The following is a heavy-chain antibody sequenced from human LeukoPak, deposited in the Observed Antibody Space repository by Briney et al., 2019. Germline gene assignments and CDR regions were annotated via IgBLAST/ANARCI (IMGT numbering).Heavy chain of an antibody. CDR1: GFSCSFHA. V-gene: IGHV3-23*01. CDR3: AKDWEAVSNTATGIDY. Sequence: GGALILSCVASGFSCSFHAMSLLREAQGEGLGWVSVISGSGKTMYYPDFLRGLLTSSRDNSHNTLYLQMNSLRAEDTAVYHCAKDWEAVSNTATGIDYWGQGTLVTVSS. J-gene: IGHJ4*02. D-gene: IGHD5/OR15-5a*01. CDR2: ISGSGKTM.